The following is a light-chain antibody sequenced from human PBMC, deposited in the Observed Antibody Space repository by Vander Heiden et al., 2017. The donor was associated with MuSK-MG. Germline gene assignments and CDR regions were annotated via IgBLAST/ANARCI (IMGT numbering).Light chain of an antibody. CDR1: QSVLVN. V-gene: IGKV3-15*01. Sequence: EIVMPHSPASMSVSPGDRATLSCSASQSVLVNVAWFQQRPGQAPSHLIYAASTRATGGPARFSGSGSGTEVTLTISSLQSEDFAVYSCQQYIQWPRTFGQGTKVEI. CDR2: AAS. J-gene: IGKJ1*01. CDR3: QQYIQWPRT.